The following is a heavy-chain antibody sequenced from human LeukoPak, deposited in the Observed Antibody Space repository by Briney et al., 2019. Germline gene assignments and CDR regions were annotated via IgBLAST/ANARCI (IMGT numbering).Heavy chain of an antibody. CDR3: ARDRDLYFDY. CDR1: GFTFSSYT. J-gene: IGHJ4*02. Sequence: GGSLRLSCAASGFTFSSYTMNWVRQAPGKGLEWVSSISSSSSYIYCADSVKGRFTISRDNAKNSLYLQMNSLRAEDTAVYYCARDRDLYFDYWGQGTLVTVSS. D-gene: IGHD3-10*01. V-gene: IGHV3-21*01. CDR2: ISSSSSYI.